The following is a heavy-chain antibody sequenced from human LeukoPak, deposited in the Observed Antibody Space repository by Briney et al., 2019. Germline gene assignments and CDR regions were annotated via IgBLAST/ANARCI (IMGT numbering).Heavy chain of an antibody. CDR1: GGSISSGSYY. D-gene: IGHD5-18*01. Sequence: PSETLSLTCTVSGGSISSGSYYWSWIRQPAGKGLEWIGRIYTSGSTNYNPSLKSRVTISVDTSKNQFSLKLSSVTAADTAVYYCARGSGYSYGPRNYMDVWGKGTTVTVS. J-gene: IGHJ6*03. CDR2: IYTSGST. CDR3: ARGSGYSYGPRNYMDV. V-gene: IGHV4-61*02.